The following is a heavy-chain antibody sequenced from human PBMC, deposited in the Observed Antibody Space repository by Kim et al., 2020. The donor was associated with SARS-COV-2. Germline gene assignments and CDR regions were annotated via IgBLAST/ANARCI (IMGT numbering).Heavy chain of an antibody. Sequence: SVKVSCKSSGGTFSSYAISWVRQAPGQGLEWMGRIIPILGIANYAQKFQGRVTITADKSTSTAYMELSSLRSEDTAVYYCASPSTGVVVAVPPYYYYGMDVWGQGTTVTVSS. D-gene: IGHD2-15*01. J-gene: IGHJ6*02. V-gene: IGHV1-69*04. CDR1: GGTFSSYA. CDR3: ASPSTGVVVAVPPYYYYGMDV. CDR2: IIPILGIA.